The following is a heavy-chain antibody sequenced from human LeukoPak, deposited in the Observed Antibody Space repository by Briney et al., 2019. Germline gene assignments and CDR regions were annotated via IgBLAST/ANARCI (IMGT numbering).Heavy chain of an antibody. CDR2: IIPILGIA. V-gene: IGHV1-69*04. CDR1: GGTFSSYA. D-gene: IGHD5-18*01. CDR3: AREWSGYSYGRRGWFDP. Sequence: SVKVSCKASGGTFSSYAISWVRQAPGQGLEWMGRIIPILGIANYAQKFQGRVTMTRDTSTSTVYMELSSLRSEDTAVYYCAREWSGYSYGRRGWFDPWGQGTLVTVSS. J-gene: IGHJ5*02.